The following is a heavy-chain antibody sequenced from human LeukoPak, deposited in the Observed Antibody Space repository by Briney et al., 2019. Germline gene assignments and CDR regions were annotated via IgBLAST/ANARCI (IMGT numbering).Heavy chain of an antibody. V-gene: IGHV3-53*01. J-gene: IGHJ4*02. CDR2: IYSDNT. D-gene: IGHD5-12*01. CDR3: ASHSGYDFGDDY. Sequence: GGSLRLSCTVSGFTVSSNSMSWVRQAPGKGLEWVSFIYSDNTHYSDSVKGRFTISRDNSKNTLYLQMNSLRAEDTAVYYCASHSGYDFGDDYWGQGTLVTVSS. CDR1: GFTVSSNS.